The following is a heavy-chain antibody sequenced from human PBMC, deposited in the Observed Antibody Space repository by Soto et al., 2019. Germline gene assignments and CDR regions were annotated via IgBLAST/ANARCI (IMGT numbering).Heavy chain of an antibody. CDR3: VGDGSGFDY. Sequence: DVLLLQSGGGLVQPGGSLRLSCAASGLTLSSYAMSWVRQAPGKGLEWVSAISGSGINTFYADSVKGRFAISRDITKNTLYLQMNSLRAEDTATYYCVGDGSGFDYWGQGTLVTVSS. CDR1: GLTLSSYA. D-gene: IGHD2-15*01. V-gene: IGHV3-23*01. CDR2: ISGSGINT. J-gene: IGHJ4*02.